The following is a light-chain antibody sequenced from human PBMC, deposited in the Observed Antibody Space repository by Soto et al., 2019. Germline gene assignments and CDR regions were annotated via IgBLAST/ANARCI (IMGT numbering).Light chain of an antibody. V-gene: IGKV1-5*01. J-gene: IGKJ1*01. CDR1: QSISSW. Sequence: DIQMTQSRSTLSASVGDRVTITCRASQSISSWLAWYQQKPGKAPKLLIYDASSLESGVPSRFSGSGSGTEFPLTISSLQPDDFATYYCKQYNSYSRTFGKGTKV. CDR3: KQYNSYSRT. CDR2: DAS.